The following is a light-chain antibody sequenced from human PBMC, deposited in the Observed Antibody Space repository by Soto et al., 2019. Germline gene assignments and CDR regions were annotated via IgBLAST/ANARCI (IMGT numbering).Light chain of an antibody. CDR2: GAS. CDR1: QSVSSF. Sequence: DIVLTQSPPTLSLSPGERATLTCRASQSVSSFLAWYQQKPGQAPRLLIYGASIRATGIPARFSGSGSGTDFTLTISSLEPEDFAVYYCQQRSNWPPWTFGQGTKVDSK. V-gene: IGKV3-11*01. CDR3: QQRSNWPPWT. J-gene: IGKJ1*01.